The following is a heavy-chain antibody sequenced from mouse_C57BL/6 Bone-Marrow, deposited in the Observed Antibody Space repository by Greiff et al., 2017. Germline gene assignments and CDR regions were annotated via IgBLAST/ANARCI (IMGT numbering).Heavy chain of an antibody. CDR2: IYPRSGNT. Sequence: QVQLQQPGAELARPGASVKLSCKASGYTFTSYGISWVKQRTGQGLEWIGEIYPRSGNTYYNEKFKGKATLTADKSSSTAYMELRSLTSEDSAVYFCARSYPWYFDVWGTGTTVTVSS. CDR3: ARSYPWYFDV. V-gene: IGHV1-81*01. J-gene: IGHJ1*03. CDR1: GYTFTSYG. D-gene: IGHD2-10*01.